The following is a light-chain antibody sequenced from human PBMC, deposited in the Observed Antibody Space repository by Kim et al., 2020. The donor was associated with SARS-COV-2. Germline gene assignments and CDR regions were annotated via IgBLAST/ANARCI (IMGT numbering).Light chain of an antibody. CDR2: AAS. V-gene: IGKV1-8*01. Sequence: ASTGDRVTITCRASQGIRSYLAWYQQKPGRAPKLLIYAASTLQSGVPSRFSGSGSGTDFTLTISCLQSEDFATYYCQQYYSYPFAFGPGTKVDIK. CDR3: QQYYSYPFA. J-gene: IGKJ3*01. CDR1: QGIRSY.